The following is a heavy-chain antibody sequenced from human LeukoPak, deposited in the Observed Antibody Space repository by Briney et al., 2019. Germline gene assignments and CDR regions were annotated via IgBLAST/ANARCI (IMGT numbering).Heavy chain of an antibody. V-gene: IGHV1-69*13. CDR3: ARAPSGSYYSAY. CDR1: GGTFSSYA. D-gene: IGHD1-26*01. J-gene: IGHJ4*02. Sequence: SVKVSCKASGGTFSSYAISWVRQAPGHGLEWMGGIIPIFGTANYAQKFQGRVTITADESTSTAYKELSSLRSEDTAVYYCARAPSGSYYSAYWGQGTLVTVSS. CDR2: IIPIFGTA.